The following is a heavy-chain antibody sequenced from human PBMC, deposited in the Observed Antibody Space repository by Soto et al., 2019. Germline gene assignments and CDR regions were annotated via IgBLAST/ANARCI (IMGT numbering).Heavy chain of an antibody. D-gene: IGHD2-15*01. Sequence: SGPTLVNPTQTLTLTCTFSGFSLSTSGVCVSWIRQPPGKALDWLALIDSDDDKYYSTSLKTRLTISKDPSKNQVVLTLTNLDPVDTATYYCARMLGHCSGGSCYWGAFDIWGQGTMVTVSS. CDR1: GFSLSTSGVC. V-gene: IGHV2-70*01. J-gene: IGHJ3*02. CDR3: ARMLGHCSGGSCYWGAFDI. CDR2: IDSDDDK.